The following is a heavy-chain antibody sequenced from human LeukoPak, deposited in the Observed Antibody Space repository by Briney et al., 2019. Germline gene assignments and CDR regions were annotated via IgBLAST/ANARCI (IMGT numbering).Heavy chain of an antibody. J-gene: IGHJ4*02. D-gene: IGHD6-6*01. V-gene: IGHV4-61*02. Sequence: SETLSLTCTVSGDSISSGSYYWSWIRQPAGKGLEWIGRIYGRGGSNYNPSLKSRVTISIDKSKNQFSLKMNSVTAPDTAVYYCARAMSIAARLQTIFDYWGQGTLVTVSS. CDR3: ARAMSIAARLQTIFDY. CDR2: IYGRGGS. CDR1: GDSISSGSYY.